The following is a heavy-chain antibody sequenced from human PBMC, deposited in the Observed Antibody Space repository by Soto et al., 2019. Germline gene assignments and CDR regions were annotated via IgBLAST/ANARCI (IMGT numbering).Heavy chain of an antibody. D-gene: IGHD6-6*01. CDR2: ISPYGYT. V-gene: IGHV1-18*01. Sequence: ASVKVSCKASGYSFTSYGINWVRQAPGQGLEWMGWISPYGYTNYAQRLQGRLTMTTDRSTTTAYLELGRLRSDDTAVYYCATGAVRIAAVKDLDAFDVWGEGTVDSVSS. CDR3: ATGAVRIAAVKDLDAFDV. J-gene: IGHJ3*01. CDR1: GYSFTSYG.